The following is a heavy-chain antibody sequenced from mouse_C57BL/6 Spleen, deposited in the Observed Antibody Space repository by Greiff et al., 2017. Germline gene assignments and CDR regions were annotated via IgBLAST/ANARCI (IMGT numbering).Heavy chain of an antibody. D-gene: IGHD1-1*01. CDR3: ANYYGSSYDYFDY. CDR2: IYPGDGDT. V-gene: IGHV1-82*01. Sequence: QVQLQQSGPELVKPGASVKISCKASGYAFSSSWMNWVKQRPGKGLEWIGRIYPGDGDTNYNGKFKGKATLTADKSSSTAYMQLSSLTSEDSAVXFCANYYGSSYDYFDYWGQGTTLTVSS. J-gene: IGHJ2*01. CDR1: GYAFSSSW.